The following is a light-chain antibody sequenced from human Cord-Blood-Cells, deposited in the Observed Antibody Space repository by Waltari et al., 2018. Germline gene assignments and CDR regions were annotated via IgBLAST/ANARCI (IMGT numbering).Light chain of an antibody. Sequence: QSALTQPASVSGSPGQSITISCTGTSSDVGGYNYVSWYQQHTGKAPKLRIYEVSNRPASVFKRFSGSKSGNTASLTISGLQAEDEADYYCSSYTSSSTYVFGTGTKVTVL. V-gene: IGLV2-14*01. CDR2: EVS. CDR1: SSDVGGYNY. CDR3: SSYTSSSTYV. J-gene: IGLJ1*01.